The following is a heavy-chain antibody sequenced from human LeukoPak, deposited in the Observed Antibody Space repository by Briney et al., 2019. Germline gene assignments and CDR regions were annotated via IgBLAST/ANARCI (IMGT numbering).Heavy chain of an antibody. Sequence: SETLSLTCTVSGGSFSSYYWSWIRQPPGKGLEWIAYIYYSGSTKYNPSLKSRVTISLDRSKNQFSLKLRSVTAADTAVYYCARLQVHCGGDCYTRWFDPWGQGTLVTVSS. CDR3: ARLQVHCGGDCYTRWFDP. D-gene: IGHD2-21*02. J-gene: IGHJ5*02. V-gene: IGHV4-59*08. CDR2: IYYSGST. CDR1: GGSFSSYY.